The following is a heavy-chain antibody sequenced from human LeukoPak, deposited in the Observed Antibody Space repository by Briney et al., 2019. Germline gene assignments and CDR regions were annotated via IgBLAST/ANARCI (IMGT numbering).Heavy chain of an antibody. D-gene: IGHD6-19*01. Sequence: SGPTLVKPTQPLTLTCTFSGFSLSTSGAAVGWIRQPPGKPLEWLAFIYWDDDERYSPSLRSRLTIIKDTSKNQVVLTMTNMDPVDTATYYCAHSSVGSSGWSDLDYWGQGTLVTVSS. CDR2: IYWDDDE. J-gene: IGHJ4*02. CDR3: AHSSVGSSGWSDLDY. V-gene: IGHV2-5*02. CDR1: GFSLSTSGAA.